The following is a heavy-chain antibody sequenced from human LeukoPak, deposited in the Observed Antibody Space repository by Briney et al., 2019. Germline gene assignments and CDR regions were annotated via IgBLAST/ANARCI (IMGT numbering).Heavy chain of an antibody. V-gene: IGHV3-73*01. J-gene: IGHJ4*02. Sequence: PGGSLRLSCAASGFTFSGSAMHWVRQASGKGLEWVGRIRSRANSYATAYAALVKGRFTISRDDSKNTAYLQMNSLKTEDTAVYYCTTRPHIVGATTFDYWGQGTLVTVSS. CDR3: TTRPHIVGATTFDY. D-gene: IGHD1-26*01. CDR1: GFTFSGSA. CDR2: IRSRANSYAT.